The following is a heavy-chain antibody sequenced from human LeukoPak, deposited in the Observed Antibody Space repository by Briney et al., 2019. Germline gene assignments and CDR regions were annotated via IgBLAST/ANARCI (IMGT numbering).Heavy chain of an antibody. J-gene: IGHJ1*01. CDR1: GFTFSSHG. V-gene: IGHV3-21*01. CDR3: ARVDNNGFYSEYFDH. CDR2: ITSTSTYI. Sequence: KPGGSLRLSCVASGFTFSSHGMNWVRQAPGKVLEWVSSITSTSTYIYYGDSVKGRFTTSRDNAKNSLFLQMHSLRAEDTAVYYCARVDNNGFYSEYFDHWGQGTLVTVSS. D-gene: IGHD2-15*01.